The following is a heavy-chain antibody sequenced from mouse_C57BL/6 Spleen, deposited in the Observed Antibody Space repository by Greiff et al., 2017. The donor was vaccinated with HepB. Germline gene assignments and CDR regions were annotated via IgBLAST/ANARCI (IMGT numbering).Heavy chain of an antibody. CDR1: GYTFTSYW. CDR3: ASPGSSYVHWYFDV. CDR2: IDPSDSET. V-gene: IGHV1-52*01. D-gene: IGHD1-1*01. J-gene: IGHJ1*03. Sequence: VQLQQPGAELVRPGSSVKLSCKASGYTFTSYWMHWVKQRPIQGLEWIGNIDPSDSETHYNQKFKDKATLTVDKSSSTAYMQLSSLTSEDSAVYYCASPGSSYVHWYFDVWGTGTTVTVSS.